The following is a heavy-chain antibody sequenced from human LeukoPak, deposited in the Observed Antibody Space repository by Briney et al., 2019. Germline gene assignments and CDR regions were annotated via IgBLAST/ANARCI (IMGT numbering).Heavy chain of an antibody. V-gene: IGHV3-74*01. D-gene: IGHD5-18*01. CDR3: ARGGFSYGYGLGDY. CDR1: GFTFTSDW. J-gene: IGHJ4*02. Sequence: GGSLRLSCAASGFTFTSDWTHWVRQAPGKGLVWVSRINSDGRSTSYADSVKGRFTISRDNAKSTLYLQMNSLRAEDTAVYYCARGGFSYGYGLGDYWGQGTLVTVSS. CDR2: INSDGRST.